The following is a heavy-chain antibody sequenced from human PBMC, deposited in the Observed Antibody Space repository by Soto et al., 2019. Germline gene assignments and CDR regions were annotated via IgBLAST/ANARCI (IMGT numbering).Heavy chain of an antibody. Sequence: LGESLKISCKGSGYTFTNYWIGWVRQMPGKGLEWMGIIYPGDSDTKYNPSFQGQVTISADKSITTTYLRWTSLKASDTAIYYCAHSIFYYGLDVWGQGTTVTVSS. CDR1: GYTFTNYW. CDR3: AHSIFYYGLDV. J-gene: IGHJ6*02. D-gene: IGHD2-15*01. CDR2: IYPGDSDT. V-gene: IGHV5-51*01.